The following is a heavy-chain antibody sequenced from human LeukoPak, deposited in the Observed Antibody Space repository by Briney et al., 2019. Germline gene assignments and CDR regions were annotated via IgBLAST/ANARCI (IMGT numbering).Heavy chain of an antibody. J-gene: IGHJ4*02. Sequence: PGRSLRLSCAASGFSFSNYGIHWVRQAPGKGLEWVAFIRYDGSKKDYADSVKGRFTISRDNSKNTLFLQMNSLRAEDTAVYYCAKGGYKYDSSGHNYFDYWGQGTLVTVSS. CDR2: IRYDGSKK. V-gene: IGHV3-30*02. D-gene: IGHD3-22*01. CDR1: GFSFSNYG. CDR3: AKGGYKYDSSGHNYFDY.